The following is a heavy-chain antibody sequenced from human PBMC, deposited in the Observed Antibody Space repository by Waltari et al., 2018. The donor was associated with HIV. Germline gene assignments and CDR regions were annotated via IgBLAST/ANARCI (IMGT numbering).Heavy chain of an antibody. CDR1: GFKFSLDL. CDR2: VDPSSNYA. J-gene: IGHJ6*02. CDR3: VRQEYDTPHVLDV. V-gene: IGHV3-21*02. D-gene: IGHD3-9*01. Sequence: EVQLVESGGGLVKPGGSLRLPCAAPGFKFSLDLFNWIRQAPGKGLEWVSSVDPSSNYAYYADSVKGRFTISRDNAKNLLYLQMNGLTAEDTAVYYCVRQEYDTPHVLDVWGHGTTVTVSS.